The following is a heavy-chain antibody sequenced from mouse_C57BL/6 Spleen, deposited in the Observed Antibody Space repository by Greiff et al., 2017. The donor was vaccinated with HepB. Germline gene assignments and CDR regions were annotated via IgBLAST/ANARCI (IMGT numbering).Heavy chain of an antibody. V-gene: IGHV1-80*01. D-gene: IGHD2-1*01. Sequence: QVQLKESGAELVKPGASVKISCKASGYAFSSYWMNWVKQRPGKGLEWIGQIYPGDGDTNYNEKFKGKATLTVDKSSSTAYMQLSSLTSEDSAVYFCARATSHASYAMDYWGQGTSVTVSS. CDR1: GYAFSSYW. CDR2: IYPGDGDT. CDR3: ARATSHASYAMDY. J-gene: IGHJ4*01.